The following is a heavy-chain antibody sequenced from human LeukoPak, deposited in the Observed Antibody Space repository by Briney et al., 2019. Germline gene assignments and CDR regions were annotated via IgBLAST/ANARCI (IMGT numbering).Heavy chain of an antibody. CDR1: GFTFSSSA. CDR3: AKVYYGSNGRRNAFDI. CDR2: IGGSGGST. J-gene: IGHJ3*02. D-gene: IGHD3-22*01. V-gene: IGHV3-23*01. Sequence: PGGSLRLSCVASGFTFSSSAMSWVRQAPGKGLEWVSAIGGSGGSTYYADSVKGRVTISRDNSKNTLYLQMNSLRAEDTALYYCAKVYYGSNGRRNAFDIWGQGTMVTVSS.